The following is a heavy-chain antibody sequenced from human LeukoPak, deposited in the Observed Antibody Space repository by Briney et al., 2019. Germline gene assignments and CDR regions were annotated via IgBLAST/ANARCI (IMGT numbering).Heavy chain of an antibody. Sequence: ASVKVSCKASGYTFISNGISWVRQAPGQGLEWVGWISTFNGITNSAQKVQGRVTLTTDTSTSTAYMELRSLRSDDTAVYYCARGIYFDYWGQGTLVTVSS. CDR1: GYTFISNG. J-gene: IGHJ4*02. CDR2: ISTFNGIT. V-gene: IGHV1-18*01. CDR3: ARGIYFDY.